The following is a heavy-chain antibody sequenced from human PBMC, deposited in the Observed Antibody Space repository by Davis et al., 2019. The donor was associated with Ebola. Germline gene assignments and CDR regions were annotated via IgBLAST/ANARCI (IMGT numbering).Heavy chain of an antibody. J-gene: IGHJ4*02. CDR1: GYTFTGYY. D-gene: IGHD3-22*01. CDR2: INPNSGGT. V-gene: IGHV1-2*06. CDR3: ATDGYYYDSSGYYNDY. Sequence: ASVKVSCKASGYTFTGYYMHWVRQAPGQGLEWMGRINPNSGGTNYAQKFQGRVTMTRYTSISTAYMELSRLRSDDTAVYYCATDGYYYDSSGYYNDYWGQGTLVTVSS.